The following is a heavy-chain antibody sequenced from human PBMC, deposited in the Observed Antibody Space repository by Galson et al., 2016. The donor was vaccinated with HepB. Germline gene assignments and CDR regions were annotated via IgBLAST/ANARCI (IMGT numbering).Heavy chain of an antibody. CDR1: GDSVSSNSAT. J-gene: IGHJ6*02. D-gene: IGHD6-6*01. CDR3: ARQYSSSSFYYGMDV. Sequence: CAISGDSVSSNSATWNWIRQSPSRGLEWLGRTYYRSKWYNDYAVSVKSRVTINPDTSTNQFSLHLNSVTPEDTGVYYCARQYSSSSFYYGMDVWGQGTTVTVTS. V-gene: IGHV6-1*01. CDR2: TYYRSKWYN.